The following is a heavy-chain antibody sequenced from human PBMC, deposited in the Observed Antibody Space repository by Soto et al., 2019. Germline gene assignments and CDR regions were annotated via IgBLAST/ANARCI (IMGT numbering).Heavy chain of an antibody. D-gene: IGHD1-26*01. Sequence: QTGGSLRLSCGASGFTFSSYSITWVRQAPGKGLEWISHISASSRTLFYADSVKGRFTISRDNAKNSLYLQMNSLRAVDTAVYYCVRDDIGVGIDYWGLGTLVTVSS. J-gene: IGHJ4*02. CDR2: ISASSRTL. CDR3: VRDDIGVGIDY. CDR1: GFTFSSYS. V-gene: IGHV3-48*01.